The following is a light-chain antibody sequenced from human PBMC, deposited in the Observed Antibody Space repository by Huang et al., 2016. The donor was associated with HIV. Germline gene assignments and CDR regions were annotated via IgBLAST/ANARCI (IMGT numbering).Light chain of an antibody. Sequence: EIQMTQSPSSLSASVGDTVNITCRASQNIDIYLNWYQQRPGKAPKLLIYTASSLQTGVPSRFSGSGSGTDFTLTIDSLQPEDFATYYCLQSYSMFRTFGQGTKLDFK. CDR3: LQSYSMFRT. CDR1: QNIDIY. V-gene: IGKV1-39*01. CDR2: TAS. J-gene: IGKJ2*01.